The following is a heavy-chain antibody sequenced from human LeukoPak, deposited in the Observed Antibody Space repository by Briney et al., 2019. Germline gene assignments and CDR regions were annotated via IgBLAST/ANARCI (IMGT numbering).Heavy chain of an antibody. D-gene: IGHD6-13*01. CDR3: AREDAAAAGIGEFSSTYFDY. Sequence: SVKVSCKASGGTFSSYAISWVRQAPGQGLEWMGRIIPILGIANYAQKFQGRVTITADKSTSTAYMELSSLRSEDTAVYYCAREDAAAAGIGEFSSTYFDYWGQGTLVTVSS. V-gene: IGHV1-69*04. CDR1: GGTFSSYA. J-gene: IGHJ4*02. CDR2: IIPILGIA.